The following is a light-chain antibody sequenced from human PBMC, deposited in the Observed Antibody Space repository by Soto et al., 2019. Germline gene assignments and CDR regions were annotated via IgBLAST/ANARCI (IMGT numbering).Light chain of an antibody. CDR3: QQYDRSPWT. V-gene: IGKV3-20*01. CDR1: QSVSSNY. CDR2: AAS. Sequence: EMVLTQSPGTLSLSPGETATLSCRASQSVSSNYLAWYQQKPGQAPRLLIYAASSRATGIPDRFRGFGSGTDSTEFTLTISRLEPEDFAVYYCQQYDRSPWTFGQGTKVEIK. J-gene: IGKJ1*01.